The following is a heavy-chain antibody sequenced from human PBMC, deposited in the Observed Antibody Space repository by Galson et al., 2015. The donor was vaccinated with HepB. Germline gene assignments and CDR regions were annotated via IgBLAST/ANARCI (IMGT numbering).Heavy chain of an antibody. J-gene: IGHJ4*02. Sequence: SLRLSCAASGFTFSSYWMHWVRLAPGKGLVWVPRINSEESSTTYADSVKGRFTISRDNAMNTLFLQMHSLRDEDTAVYFCAREMTPEDYYDTSGYCQDYWGQGTLVTVSS. D-gene: IGHD3-22*01. CDR1: GFTFSSYW. CDR3: AREMTPEDYYDTSGYCQDY. V-gene: IGHV3-74*01. CDR2: INSEESST.